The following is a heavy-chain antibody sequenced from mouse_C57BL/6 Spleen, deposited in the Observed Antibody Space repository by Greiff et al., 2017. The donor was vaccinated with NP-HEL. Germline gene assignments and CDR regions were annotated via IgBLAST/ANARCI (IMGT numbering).Heavy chain of an antibody. Sequence: VQLQQSGTVLARPGASVKMSCKTSGYTFTSYWMHWVKQRPGQGLEWIGAIYPGNSDTSYNQKFKGKAKLTAVTSASTAYMELSSLTNEDSAVYYCTRWATVVATVPSYWGQGTTLTVSS. V-gene: IGHV1-5*01. CDR1: GYTFTSYW. D-gene: IGHD1-1*01. CDR2: IYPGNSDT. J-gene: IGHJ2*01. CDR3: TRWATVVATVPSY.